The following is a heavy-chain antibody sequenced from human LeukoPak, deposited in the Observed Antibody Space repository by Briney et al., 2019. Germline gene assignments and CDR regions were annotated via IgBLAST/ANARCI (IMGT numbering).Heavy chain of an antibody. CDR2: ISCYNGDT. Sequence: ASVKLSCKASGYTFRNHGITWVRQAPGQGLEWMGWISCYNGDTHYAQNLQGRVTMTTDTSTSTAYMELRSLRSDDTAVYYCARDPTNTSGYYAYFDYWGQGTLVTVSS. CDR1: GYTFRNHG. V-gene: IGHV1-18*01. D-gene: IGHD5-12*01. J-gene: IGHJ4*02. CDR3: ARDPTNTSGYYAYFDY.